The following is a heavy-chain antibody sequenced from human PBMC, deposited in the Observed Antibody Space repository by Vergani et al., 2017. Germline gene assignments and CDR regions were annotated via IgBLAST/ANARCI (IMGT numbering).Heavy chain of an antibody. D-gene: IGHD3-10*01. CDR2: ISAYNGNT. CDR3: ARDSDVWFGELLAW. J-gene: IGHJ4*02. Sequence: QVQLVQSGAEVKKPGASVKVSCKASGYTFARYGITWVRQAPGQGLECMGWISAYNGNTNYAQKLQGRVTMTTDTSTSTAYMELSSLRSEDTAVYYCARDSDVWFGELLAWWGQGTLVTVSS. CDR1: GYTFARYG. V-gene: IGHV1-18*01.